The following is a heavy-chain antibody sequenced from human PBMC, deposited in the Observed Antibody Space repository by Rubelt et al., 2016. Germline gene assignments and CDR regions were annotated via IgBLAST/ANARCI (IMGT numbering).Heavy chain of an antibody. Sequence: EVQLLESGGGLVQPGGSLRLSCAASGFTVSSNYMSWVRQAPGKGLEWVSLIYSGGTTYYADSVKGRFTIPRDNSKNTLYLQMNSLRDEDTAVYYCARVITSSGWYEDYWGQGTLVTVSS. J-gene: IGHJ4*02. CDR1: GFTVSSNY. D-gene: IGHD6-19*01. CDR2: IYSGGTT. V-gene: IGHV3-66*01. CDR3: ARVITSSGWYEDY.